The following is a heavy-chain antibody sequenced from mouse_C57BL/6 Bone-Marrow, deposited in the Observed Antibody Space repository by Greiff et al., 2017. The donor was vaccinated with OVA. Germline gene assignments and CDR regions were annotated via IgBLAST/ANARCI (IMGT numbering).Heavy chain of an antibody. CDR1: GYSITSGYD. D-gene: IGHD4-1*02. J-gene: IGHJ1*03. CDR3: ASSTESYWYFDV. CDR2: ISYSGST. Sequence: EVQLQESGPGMVKPSQSLSLTCTVTGYSITSGYDWHWIRHFPGNKLEWMGYISYSGSTNYNPSLKSRISITHDTSKNHFFLKLNSVTTEDTATYYCASSTESYWYFDVWGTGTTVTVSS. V-gene: IGHV3-1*01.